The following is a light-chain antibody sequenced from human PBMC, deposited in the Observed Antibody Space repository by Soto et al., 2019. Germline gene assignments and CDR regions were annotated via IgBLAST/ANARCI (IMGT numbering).Light chain of an antibody. CDR3: HQTYTTPEIT. V-gene: IGKV1-39*01. J-gene: IGKJ5*01. Sequence: DIQRLQSQSSLSASVGDRVTITCGASQSISIYLNWYQLKPGKAPNLLMYGASYLKSGVPTRFSGSGSGTDFTLTISSLQPEDFAIYYCHQTYTTPEITFGQGTRLEIK. CDR2: GAS. CDR1: QSISIY.